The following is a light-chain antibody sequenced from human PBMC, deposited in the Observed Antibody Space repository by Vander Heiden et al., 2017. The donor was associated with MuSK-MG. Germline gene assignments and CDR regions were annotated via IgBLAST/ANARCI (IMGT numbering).Light chain of an antibody. CDR1: QSVSSSY. CDR2: GAS. V-gene: IGKV3-20*01. J-gene: IGKJ4*01. Sequence: EIVLTQSPGTLSLSPGERATLSCRASQSVSSSYLAWYQQKPGQAPRLLIYGASSRATGIPDRFSGSGSGTDFTLTISRLEPEDFAVYFCQQDGSSPITFGGGTKVDI. CDR3: QQDGSSPIT.